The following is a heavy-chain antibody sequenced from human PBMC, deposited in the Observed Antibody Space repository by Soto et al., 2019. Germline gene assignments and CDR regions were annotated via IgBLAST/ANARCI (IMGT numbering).Heavy chain of an antibody. CDR1: GFTFGSYG. CDR2: ISYDGSNK. J-gene: IGHJ4*02. V-gene: IGHV3-30*03. CDR3: ARSYYDSSGYPDY. Sequence: GGSLRLSCVASGFTFGSYGMHWVRQAPGKGLEWVAVISYDGSNKYYADSVKGRFTISRDNSKNTLYLQMNSLRAEDTAVYYCARSYYDSSGYPDYWGQGTLVTV. D-gene: IGHD3-22*01.